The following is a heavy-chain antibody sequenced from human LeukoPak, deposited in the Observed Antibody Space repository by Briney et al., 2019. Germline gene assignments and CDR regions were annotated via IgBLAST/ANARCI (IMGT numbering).Heavy chain of an antibody. CDR3: ARHKWLEPTDY. V-gene: IGHV4-34*01. J-gene: IGHJ4*02. Sequence: PSETLSLTCAVYGGSFSGYYWSWIRQPPGKGLEWIGEINHSGSTNYNPSLKSRVTISVDTSKNQFSLKLSSVTAADTAVYYCARHKWLEPTDYWGQGTLVTVSS. CDR1: GGSFSGYY. CDR2: INHSGST. D-gene: IGHD6-19*01.